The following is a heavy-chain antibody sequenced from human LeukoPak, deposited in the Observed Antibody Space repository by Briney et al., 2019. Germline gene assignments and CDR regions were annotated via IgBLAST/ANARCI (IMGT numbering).Heavy chain of an antibody. CDR1: GGTFSSYA. Sequence: ASVKVSCKASGGTFSSYAISWVRQAPGQGLEWMGGIIPIFGTANYAQKFQGRVTITADESTGTAYMELSSLRSEDTAVYYCARWGRGCGSTSCYKDTWFDPWGQGTLVTVSS. D-gene: IGHD2-2*01. CDR2: IIPIFGTA. CDR3: ARWGRGCGSTSCYKDTWFDP. J-gene: IGHJ5*02. V-gene: IGHV1-69*01.